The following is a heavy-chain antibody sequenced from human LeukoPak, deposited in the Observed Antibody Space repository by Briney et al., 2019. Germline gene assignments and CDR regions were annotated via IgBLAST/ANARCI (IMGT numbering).Heavy chain of an antibody. V-gene: IGHV1-18*01. D-gene: IGHD2-2*01. CDR2: ISAYNGNT. CDR3: ARDRVTNIVVVPAAIAYYYGMGV. CDR1: GYTFTSYG. J-gene: IGHJ6*02. Sequence: ASVKVSCKASGYTFTSYGISWVRQAPGQGLERMGWISAYNGNTNYAQKLQGRVTMTTDTSTSTAYMELRSLRSDDTAVYYCARDRVTNIVVVPAAIAYYYGMGVWGQGTTVTVSS.